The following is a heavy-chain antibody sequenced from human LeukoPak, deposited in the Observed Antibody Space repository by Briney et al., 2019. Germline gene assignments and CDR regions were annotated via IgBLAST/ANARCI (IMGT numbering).Heavy chain of an antibody. Sequence: SETLSLTCAVSGASVIGSNYYWGWIRQPPGKGLEWIGNIYSSGSPYYNASLQSRVTISIDTSKNQCSLRLNSVTAADTAMYFCAKSGGYGLIDYWGQGTRVIVSS. CDR2: IYSSGSP. J-gene: IGHJ4*02. V-gene: IGHV4-39*01. D-gene: IGHD1-26*01. CDR1: GASVIGSNYY. CDR3: AKSGGYGLIDY.